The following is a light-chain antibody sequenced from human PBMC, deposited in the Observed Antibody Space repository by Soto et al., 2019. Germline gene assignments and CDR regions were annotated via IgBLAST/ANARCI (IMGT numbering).Light chain of an antibody. CDR1: QSITNW. V-gene: IGKV1-5*03. CDR2: MAS. Sequence: DIQMTQSPSTLSASVGDRVTITCRASQSITNWLAWYQQEPGKAPKPLIYMASSLESGVPSRFSGSGGGTEFTLTISSLQPDDFATYYCQQYYRQATFGQGTKVDIK. J-gene: IGKJ1*01. CDR3: QQYYRQAT.